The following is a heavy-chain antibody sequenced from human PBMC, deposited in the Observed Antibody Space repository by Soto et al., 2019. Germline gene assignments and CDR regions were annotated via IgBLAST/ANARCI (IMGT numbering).Heavy chain of an antibody. CDR1: GYSFTSYC. J-gene: IGHJ6*02. Sequence: PGESLKISGKGSGYSFTSYCIGWVRQMPRKGLEWMGIIYPGDSDTRYSPSFQGQVTISADKSISTAYLQWSSLKASDTAMYYCARLGCSSTSCYYYGMDVWGQGTTVTVSS. CDR3: ARLGCSSTSCYYYGMDV. CDR2: IYPGDSDT. V-gene: IGHV5-51*01. D-gene: IGHD2-2*01.